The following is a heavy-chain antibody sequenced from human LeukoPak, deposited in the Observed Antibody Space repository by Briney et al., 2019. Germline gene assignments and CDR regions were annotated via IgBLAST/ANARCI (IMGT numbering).Heavy chain of an antibody. CDR3: ARTQYDLNNSPNHLNWFDP. V-gene: IGHV2-70*11. J-gene: IGHJ5*02. D-gene: IGHD1-14*01. CDR1: GFSLSTSGMC. Sequence: SGPTLVNPTQTLTLTCTFSGFSLSTSGMCVSWIRQPPGKALEWLARIDWDDDKYYSTSLKTRLTISKDTSKNQVVLTMTNMDPVDTATYYCARTQYDLNNSPNHLNWFDPWGQGTLVTVSS. CDR2: IDWDDDK.